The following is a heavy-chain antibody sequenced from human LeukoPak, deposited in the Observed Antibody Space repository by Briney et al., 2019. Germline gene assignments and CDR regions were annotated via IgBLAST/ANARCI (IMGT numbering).Heavy chain of an antibody. CDR1: GGSFSGYY. D-gene: IGHD3-22*01. CDR2: INHSGST. J-gene: IGHJ5*02. CDR3: ARRQTYYYDRRNWFDP. Sequence: SETLSLTCAVYGGSFSGYYWSWIRQPPGKGLEWIGEINHSGSTNYNPSLKSRVTISVDTSKNQFSLKLSSVTAADTAVYYCARRQTYYYDRRNWFDPWGQGTLVTVSS. V-gene: IGHV4-34*01.